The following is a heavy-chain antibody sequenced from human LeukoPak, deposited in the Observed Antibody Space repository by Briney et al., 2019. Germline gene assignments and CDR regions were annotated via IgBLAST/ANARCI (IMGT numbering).Heavy chain of an antibody. Sequence: ASAKVSCKASGYTFTRHGISWVRQAPGQGLEWMGWISAYSGNTKYAQKFQGRVTVTTDTSTSTAYMELRSLRSDDTAVYYCAREGWGTYSSGPYYFDYWGQGTLVTVSS. CDR2: ISAYSGNT. CDR3: AREGWGTYSSGPYYFDY. CDR1: GYTFTRHG. D-gene: IGHD6-19*01. J-gene: IGHJ4*02. V-gene: IGHV1-18*04.